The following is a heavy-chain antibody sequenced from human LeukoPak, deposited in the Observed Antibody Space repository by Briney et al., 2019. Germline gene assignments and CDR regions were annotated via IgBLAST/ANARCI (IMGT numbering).Heavy chain of an antibody. CDR2: ISAYNGNT. Sequence: ASVKVSCKASGYTFTSYGISWVRQAPGQGLEWMGWISAYNGNTNYAQKLQGRVTMTTDTSTSTAYMELRSLRSDDTAAYYCARRSDIVATIDFDYWGQGTLVTVSS. V-gene: IGHV1-18*01. D-gene: IGHD5-12*01. CDR3: ARRSDIVATIDFDY. CDR1: GYTFTSYG. J-gene: IGHJ4*02.